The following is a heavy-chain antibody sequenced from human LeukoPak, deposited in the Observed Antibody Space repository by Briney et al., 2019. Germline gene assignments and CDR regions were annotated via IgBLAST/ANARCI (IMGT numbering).Heavy chain of an antibody. D-gene: IGHD2-2*01. J-gene: IGHJ4*02. V-gene: IGHV3-21*01. CDR3: ARVGCSSTSCYDMDY. CDR1: GFTFRSYS. CDR2: ISSSSSYI. Sequence: PGGSLRLSCAASGFTFRSYSMNWVRQAPGKGLEWVSSISSSSSYIYYADSVKGRFTISRDNAKNSLYLQMNSLRAEDTAVYYCARVGCSSTSCYDMDYWGQGTLVTVSS.